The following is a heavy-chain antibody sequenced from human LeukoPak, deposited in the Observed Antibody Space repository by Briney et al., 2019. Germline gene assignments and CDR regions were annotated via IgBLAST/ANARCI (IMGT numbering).Heavy chain of an antibody. V-gene: IGHV4-61*01. CDR3: ARINYDYVWGSYRYNKYYFDY. J-gene: IGHJ4*02. D-gene: IGHD3-16*02. Sequence: PSETLSLTCTVSGGSISSFIYYWGWIRQPPGKGLEWIGYIYYSGSTNYNPSLKSRVTISVDTSKNQFSLKLSSVTAADTAVYYCARINYDYVWGSYRYNKYYFDYWGQGTLVTVSS. CDR2: IYYSGST. CDR1: GGSISSFIYY.